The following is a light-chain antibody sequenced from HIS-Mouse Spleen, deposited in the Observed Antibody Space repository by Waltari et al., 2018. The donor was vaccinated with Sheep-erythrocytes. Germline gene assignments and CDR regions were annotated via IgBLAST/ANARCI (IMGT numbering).Light chain of an antibody. V-gene: IGLV2-8*01. CDR2: EVS. CDR1: SSAVGGYNY. J-gene: IGLJ3*02. Sequence: QSALTQPPSASGSPGQSVTISCTGTSSAVGGYNYVSWYQQHPGKAPKLMIYEVSKRPSGVPDRFSGPKSGNTASRTVSGLQAEDEADYYCSSYAGSNNWVFGGGTKLTVL. CDR3: SSYAGSNNWV.